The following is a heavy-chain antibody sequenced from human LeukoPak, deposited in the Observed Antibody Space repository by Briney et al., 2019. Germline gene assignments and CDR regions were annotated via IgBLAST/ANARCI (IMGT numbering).Heavy chain of an antibody. CDR3: AKGRDDTVMAEFYY. J-gene: IGHJ4*02. Sequence: GGSLRLSCAASGFTFRSYAMSWVRQAPGKGLEWVSTIGVSGSSTYYADSVKGRFTISRDNPTNTPYLQMNSLRGEYTAVYYCAKGRDDTVMAEFYYWGQGTLVTVSS. CDR1: GFTFRSYA. CDR2: IGVSGSST. D-gene: IGHD5-18*01. V-gene: IGHV3-23*01.